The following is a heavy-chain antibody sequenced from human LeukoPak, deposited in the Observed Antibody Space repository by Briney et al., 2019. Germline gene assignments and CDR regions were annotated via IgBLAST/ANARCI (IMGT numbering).Heavy chain of an antibody. D-gene: IGHD2-2*01. V-gene: IGHV1-24*01. CDR2: FDPEDGET. Sequence: GASVKVSCKVSGYTLTELSMHWVRQAPGKGLEWMGGFDPEDGETIYAQKFQGGVTMTEDTSTDTAYMELSSLRSEDTAVYYCATFPPVPAAIAFYFDYWGQGTLVTVSS. J-gene: IGHJ4*02. CDR1: GYTLTELS. CDR3: ATFPPVPAAIAFYFDY.